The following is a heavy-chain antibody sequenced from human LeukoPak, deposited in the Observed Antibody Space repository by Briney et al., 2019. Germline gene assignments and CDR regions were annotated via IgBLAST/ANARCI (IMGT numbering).Heavy chain of an antibody. D-gene: IGHD1-26*01. J-gene: IGHJ3*02. CDR2: ISYDGSNK. Sequence: PGRSLRLSCAASGLTFSSYAMHWVRQAPGKGLEWVAVISYDGSNKYYADSVKGRFTISGDNSKNTLYLQMNSLRAEDTAVYYCARDARGGSYTVYDAFDIWGQGTMVTVSS. CDR1: GLTFSSYA. CDR3: ARDARGGSYTVYDAFDI. V-gene: IGHV3-30-3*01.